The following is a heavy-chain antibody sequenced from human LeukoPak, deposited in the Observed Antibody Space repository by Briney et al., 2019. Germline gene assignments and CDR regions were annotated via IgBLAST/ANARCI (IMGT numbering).Heavy chain of an antibody. CDR1: GFIFRSCV. D-gene: IGHD5-24*01. J-gene: IGHJ4*02. Sequence: GSLRLSCVASGFIFRSCVMTWVRQAPGRGLEWVSGISSSGGTTYYADSVKGRFTISRDNSNNTLYLEMDSLRAEDTAVYYCAKDAPGSTIPIDYWGQGTLVTVSS. CDR2: ISSSGGTT. CDR3: AKDAPGSTIPIDY. V-gene: IGHV3-23*01.